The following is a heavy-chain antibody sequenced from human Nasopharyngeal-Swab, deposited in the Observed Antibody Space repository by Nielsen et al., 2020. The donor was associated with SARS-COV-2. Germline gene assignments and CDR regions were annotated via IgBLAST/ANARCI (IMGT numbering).Heavy chain of an antibody. D-gene: IGHD6-13*01. CDR3: AKEGSSSSWFTGSFDY. V-gene: IGHV3-23*01. Sequence: VRQAPGKGLEWVSAISGSGGSTYYADSVKGRFTISRDNSKNTLYLQMNSPRAEDTAVYYCAKEGSSSSWFTGSFDYWGQGTLVTVSS. J-gene: IGHJ4*02. CDR2: ISGSGGST.